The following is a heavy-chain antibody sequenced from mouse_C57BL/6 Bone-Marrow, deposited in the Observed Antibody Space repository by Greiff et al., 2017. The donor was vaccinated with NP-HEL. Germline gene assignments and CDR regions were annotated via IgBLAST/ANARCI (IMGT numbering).Heavy chain of an antibody. V-gene: IGHV1-50*01. CDR3: ANYYGSSYYY. D-gene: IGHD1-1*01. CDR2: IDPSDSYT. J-gene: IGHJ2*01. CDR1: GYTFTSYW. Sequence: QVHVKQPGAELVKPGASVKLSCKASGYTFTSYWMQWVKQRPGQGLEWIGEIDPSDSYTNYNQKFKGKATLTVDTSSSTAYMQLSSLTSEDSAVYYCANYYGSSYYYWGQGTTLTVSS.